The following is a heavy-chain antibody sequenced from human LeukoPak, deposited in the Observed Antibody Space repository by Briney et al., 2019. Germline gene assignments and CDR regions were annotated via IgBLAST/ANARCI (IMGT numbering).Heavy chain of an antibody. J-gene: IGHJ6*03. V-gene: IGHV3-48*04. Sequence: GGSLRLSCAASGFTFSSYSMNWVRQAPGKGLEWVSYISSSSSTIYYADSVKGRFTISRDNAKNSLYLQMNSLRAEDTAVYYCARDPYSNYLSYMDVWGKGTTVTVSS. CDR3: ARDPYSNYLSYMDV. D-gene: IGHD4-11*01. CDR2: ISSSSSTI. CDR1: GFTFSSYS.